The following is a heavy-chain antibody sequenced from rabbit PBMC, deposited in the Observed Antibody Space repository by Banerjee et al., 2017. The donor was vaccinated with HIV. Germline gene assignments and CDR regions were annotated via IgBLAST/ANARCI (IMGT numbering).Heavy chain of an antibody. CDR2: IYTGNSGKT. V-gene: IGHV1S40*01. J-gene: IGHJ4*01. CDR3: GRDRGVGYDLNL. CDR1: GLDFSSSYY. D-gene: IGHD6-1*01. Sequence: QSLEESGGDLVKPGASLTITCTASGLDFSSSYYMCWVRQAPGKGLEWIACIYTGNSGKTYYASWAKGRFTISKTSSTTVTLQMTSLTDADTATYFCGRDRGVGYDLNLWGPGTLVTVS.